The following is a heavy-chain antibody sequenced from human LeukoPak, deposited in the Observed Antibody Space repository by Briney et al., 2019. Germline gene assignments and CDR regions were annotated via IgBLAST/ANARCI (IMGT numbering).Heavy chain of an antibody. CDR1: GFNFNIYS. Sequence: PGGSLRLSCAASGFNFNIYSMYWVRQAPGKGLEWVSYISSSSTYIFDADSVKGRFTISRDNAKSSVYLQMNDLRAEDTAVYYCASRNWGWGQGTLVTVSS. V-gene: IGHV3-21*01. CDR2: ISSSSTYI. J-gene: IGHJ4*02. D-gene: IGHD3-16*01. CDR3: ASRNWG.